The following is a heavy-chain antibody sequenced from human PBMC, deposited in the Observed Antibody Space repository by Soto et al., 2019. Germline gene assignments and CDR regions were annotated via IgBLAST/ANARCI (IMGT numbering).Heavy chain of an antibody. CDR3: ASAGGVYGGYKEAYYYYYRER. V-gene: IGHV1-2*04. J-gene: IGHJ6*03. CDR2: INPNSGGT. D-gene: IGHD5-12*01. Sequence: GASVKVSCKASGYTFTGYYMHGVRQAHGQGLEWMGWINPNSGGTNYAQKFQGWVTMTRDTSISTAYMALSTLKSDDTAVYHCASAGGVYGGYKEAYYYYYRERRAKGTPLTVSS. CDR1: GYTFTGYY.